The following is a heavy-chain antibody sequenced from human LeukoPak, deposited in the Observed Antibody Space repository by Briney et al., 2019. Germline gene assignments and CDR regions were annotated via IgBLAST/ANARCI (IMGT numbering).Heavy chain of an antibody. V-gene: IGHV7-4-1*02. J-gene: IGHJ6*02. Sequence: ASVKVSCKASGYTFTSYAMNWVRQAPGQGLEWMGWINTNTENPTYAQGFTGRFVFSLDTSVSTAYLQISSLKAEDTAVYYCAREMPPHNWNYFPLHPDYYYGMDVWGQGTTVTVSS. CDR1: GYTFTSYA. D-gene: IGHD1-7*01. CDR3: AREMPPHNWNYFPLHPDYYYGMDV. CDR2: INTNTENP.